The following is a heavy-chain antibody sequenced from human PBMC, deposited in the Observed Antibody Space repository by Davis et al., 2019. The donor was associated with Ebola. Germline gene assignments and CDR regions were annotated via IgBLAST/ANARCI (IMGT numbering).Heavy chain of an antibody. CDR2: ISSSSSYI. CDR1: GFTFRSYE. Sequence: GESLKISCAASGFTFRSYEMNWVRQSPGKGLEWVSYISSSSSYIYYADSVKGRFTISRDNAKNSLYLQMNSLRADDTAVYYCARIKDGTHFDYWGQGTLVTVSS. J-gene: IGHJ4*02. D-gene: IGHD1-14*01. V-gene: IGHV3-21*05. CDR3: ARIKDGTHFDY.